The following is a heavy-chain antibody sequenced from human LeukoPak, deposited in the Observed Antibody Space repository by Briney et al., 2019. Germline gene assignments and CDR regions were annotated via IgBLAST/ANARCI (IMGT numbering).Heavy chain of an antibody. V-gene: IGHV3-30*02. CDR3: AKPEYSGYDPRRLDY. D-gene: IGHD5-12*01. CDR1: GLAFTSYR. CDR2: IRYDGSNK. J-gene: IGHJ4*02. Sequence: PGGSLRLSCAASGLAFTSYRMHWVRQAPGKGLEWVAFIRYDGSNKYYADSVKGRFTISRDNSKNTLYLQMNSLRAEDTAVYYCAKPEYSGYDPRRLDYWGQGTLVTVSS.